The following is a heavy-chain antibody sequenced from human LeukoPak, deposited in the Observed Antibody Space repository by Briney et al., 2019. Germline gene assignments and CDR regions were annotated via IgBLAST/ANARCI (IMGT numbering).Heavy chain of an antibody. D-gene: IGHD3-16*01. Sequence: SETLSLTCVVSGGSFSGYYWNWIRQPPGKELEWIGEINRSGGTNYNPSLSRVTISVDTSKRQFSLKVSSVTAADTAVYYCARGTNHDRDYNYYSFMDVWATGTTVSVSS. CDR2: INRSGGT. J-gene: IGHJ6*03. CDR1: GGSFSGYY. V-gene: IGHV4-34*01. CDR3: ARGTNHDRDYNYYSFMDV.